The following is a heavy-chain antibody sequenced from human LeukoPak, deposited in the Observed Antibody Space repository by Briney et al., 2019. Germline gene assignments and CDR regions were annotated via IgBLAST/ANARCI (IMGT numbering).Heavy chain of an antibody. CDR1: GYSFSTYW. J-gene: IGHJ2*01. CDR3: ARPYCSSGSCYGTWYFDL. Sequence: GQALTISCKGSGYSFSTYWIGWVRQVPGKGLEWMGIIYPGDSDTRYSPSFQGQVTISVDKSISTAYLQWSSPKASDTAMYYCARPYCSSGSCYGTWYFDLWGRGTLVTVSS. V-gene: IGHV5-51*01. CDR2: IYPGDSDT. D-gene: IGHD2-15*01.